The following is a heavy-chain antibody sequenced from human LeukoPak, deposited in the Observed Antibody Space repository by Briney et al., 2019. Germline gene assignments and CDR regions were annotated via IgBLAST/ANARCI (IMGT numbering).Heavy chain of an antibody. CDR3: AKETSYYGSGNFDY. V-gene: IGHV3-7*01. D-gene: IGHD3-10*01. CDR1: GFTFSTYR. Sequence: GGSLRLSCAASGFTFSTYRMSWVRQAPGKGLEWVANIKQDGSEKHYVDSVKGRFTISRDNAKNSLYLQMNSLRAEDTAVYYCAKETSYYGSGNFDYWGQGTLVTVSS. J-gene: IGHJ4*02. CDR2: IKQDGSEK.